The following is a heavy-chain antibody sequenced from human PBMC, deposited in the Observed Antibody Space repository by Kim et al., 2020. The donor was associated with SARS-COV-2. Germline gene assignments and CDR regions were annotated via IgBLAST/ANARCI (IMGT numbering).Heavy chain of an antibody. V-gene: IGHV1-69*02. J-gene: IGHJ4*02. CDR3: ARTFLLGDTDYYFDY. CDR2: IIPILGIA. CDR1: GGTFSSYT. Sequence: SVKVSCKASGGTFSSYTISWVRQAPGQGLEWMGRIIPILGIANYAQKFQGRVTITADKSTSTAYMELSSLRSEDTAVYYCARTFLLGDTDYYFDYWGQGTLVTVSS. D-gene: IGHD3-16*01.